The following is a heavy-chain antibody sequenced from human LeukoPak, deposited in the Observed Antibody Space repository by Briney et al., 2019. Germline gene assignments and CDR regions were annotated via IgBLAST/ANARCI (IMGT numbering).Heavy chain of an antibody. Sequence: VDSVKGRFTTSRDNAKNSLYLQMNSLRAEDTAVYYCASDYDFWSGYYGFWGQGTLVTVSS. V-gene: IGHV3-7*01. J-gene: IGHJ4*02. CDR3: ASDYDFWSGYYGF. D-gene: IGHD3-3*01.